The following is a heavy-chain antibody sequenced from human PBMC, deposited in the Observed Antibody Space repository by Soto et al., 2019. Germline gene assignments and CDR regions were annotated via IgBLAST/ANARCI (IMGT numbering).Heavy chain of an antibody. D-gene: IGHD2-15*01. Sequence: PGGSLRLSCAASGFNFNSYTINWVRQAPGKRLEWLSSISSSGYIFSTDSVRGRFTISRDNAKNSVYLQINSLRAEDTAVYFCARDCSGGSCYPGMDVRGPGTTVTVSS. CDR1: GFNFNSYT. CDR2: ISSSGYI. J-gene: IGHJ6*02. CDR3: ARDCSGGSCYPGMDV. V-gene: IGHV3-21*01.